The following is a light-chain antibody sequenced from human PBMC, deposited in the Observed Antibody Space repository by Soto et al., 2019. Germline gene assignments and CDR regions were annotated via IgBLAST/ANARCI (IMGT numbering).Light chain of an antibody. CDR1: SYNIGSNA. CDR3: ASWDDSLSGGV. CDR2: TND. V-gene: IGLV1-44*01. J-gene: IGLJ2*01. Sequence: QSVLTQPPSASGTPGQRVTISCSGSSYNIGSNAVNWYRQLPGTAPKLLIHTNDQRPSGGPDRVSCYQSGTSASLAISGLQSEDEDEYYCASWDDSLSGGVFGGGTKLAVL.